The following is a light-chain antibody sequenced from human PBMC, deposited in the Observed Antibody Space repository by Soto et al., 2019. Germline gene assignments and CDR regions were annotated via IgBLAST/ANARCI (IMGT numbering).Light chain of an antibody. CDR3: QQYGSSHRT. Sequence: EIVWTQSPGTLSLSPGDRATLSCRASQSVSSSYLAWYQQKPGQAPRLLIYGASSRATGIPERFSGSGSGTDFTLTISRLEPEDFAVYYCQQYGSSHRTFGQGTKVEIK. CDR1: QSVSSSY. CDR2: GAS. V-gene: IGKV3-20*01. J-gene: IGKJ1*01.